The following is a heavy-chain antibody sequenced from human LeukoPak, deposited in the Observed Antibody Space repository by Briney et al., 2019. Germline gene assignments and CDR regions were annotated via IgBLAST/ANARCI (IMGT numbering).Heavy chain of an antibody. J-gene: IGHJ6*03. CDR2: IKQDGSEK. V-gene: IGHV3-7*01. CDR3: ARTRYYDVLTGYFPYYYMDV. Sequence: PGGSLRLSCAASGFTFSRYSMSWVRQVPGKGLEWVANIKQDGSEKYYVDSVKGRFTISRDNAKNSLSLQMNSLRAEDTAVYYCARTRYYDVLTGYFPYYYMDVWGKGTTVTISS. CDR1: GFTFSRYS. D-gene: IGHD3-9*01.